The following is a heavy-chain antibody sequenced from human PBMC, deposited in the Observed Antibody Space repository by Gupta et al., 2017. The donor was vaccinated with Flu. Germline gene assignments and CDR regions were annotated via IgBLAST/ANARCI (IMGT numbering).Heavy chain of an antibody. CDR2: RWYDGTSK. CDR3: ARAPRDCYILPIDY. D-gene: IGHD2-21*01. Sequence: VQLEEPVGGVVEPGRSLRLSCTASGFVFQNYGMHWVRQAPGKGLDWVSVRWYDGTSKYYADFGNVRFTISGDNSKNALYLEMNRLRPEDPGLYFCARAPRDCYILPIDYWGHRTLVTVSS. V-gene: IGHV3-33*01. J-gene: IGHJ4*01. CDR1: GFVFQNYG.